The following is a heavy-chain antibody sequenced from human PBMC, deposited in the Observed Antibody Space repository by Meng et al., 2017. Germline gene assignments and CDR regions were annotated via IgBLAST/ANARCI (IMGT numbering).Heavy chain of an antibody. CDR3: ARDYCSGGSCSPVGVYYYGMDV. V-gene: IGHV3-33*01. J-gene: IGHJ6*02. CDR2: TWYDGSNK. CDR1: GFTFSSYG. Sequence: GESLKISCAASGFTFSSYGMHWVRQAPGKGLEWVAVTWYDGSNKYYADSVKGRFTISRDNSKNTLYLQMNSLRAEDTAVYYCARDYCSGGSCSPVGVYYYGMDVWGQGTTVTVSS. D-gene: IGHD2-15*01.